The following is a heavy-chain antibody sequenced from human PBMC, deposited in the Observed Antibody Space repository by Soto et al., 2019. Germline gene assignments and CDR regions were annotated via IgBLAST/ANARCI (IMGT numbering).Heavy chain of an antibody. V-gene: IGHV3-11*05. Sequence: QVPLVESGGGLVKPGGSLRLSCAASGFTFSDYYMSWIRQAPGKGLEWVSYISSSSSYTNYADSVKGRFTISRDNAKNSLYLQMNSLRAEDTAVYYCARDRHDYYGSGSYWDGGMDVWGQGTTVTVSS. D-gene: IGHD3-10*01. CDR2: ISSSSSYT. J-gene: IGHJ6*02. CDR3: ARDRHDYYGSGSYWDGGMDV. CDR1: GFTFSDYY.